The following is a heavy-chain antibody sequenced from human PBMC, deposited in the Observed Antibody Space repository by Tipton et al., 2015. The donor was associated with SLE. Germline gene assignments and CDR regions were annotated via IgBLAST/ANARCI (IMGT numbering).Heavy chain of an antibody. V-gene: IGHV1-18*01. CDR1: GYIFVSFG. CDR2: INTHSGHT. CDR3: ARDHYGSGTYYNWFDP. J-gene: IGHJ5*02. Sequence: QLVQSGAEVKKPGTSVKVSCKAPGYIFVSFGITWVRQAPGQGLEWMGWINTHSGHTNYAQKFQGRVTMTADTSTSTVYLELGSLRSDDTAVYYCARDHYGSGTYYNWFDPWGQGTLVTVSS. D-gene: IGHD3-10*01.